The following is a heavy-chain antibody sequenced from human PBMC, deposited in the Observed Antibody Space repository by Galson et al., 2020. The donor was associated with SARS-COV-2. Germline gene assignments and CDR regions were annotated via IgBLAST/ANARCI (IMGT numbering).Heavy chain of an antibody. J-gene: IGHJ3*02. CDR2: IYYSGST. CDR1: SGDYY. CDR3: ARAPITMIVVVGAFDI. D-gene: IGHD3-22*01. V-gene: IGHV4-30-4*01. Sequence: SGDYYWSWIRQPPGKGLEWIGYIYYSGSTYYNPSLKSRVTISVDTSKNQFSLKLSSVTAADTAVYYCARAPITMIVVVGAFDIWGQGTMVTVSS.